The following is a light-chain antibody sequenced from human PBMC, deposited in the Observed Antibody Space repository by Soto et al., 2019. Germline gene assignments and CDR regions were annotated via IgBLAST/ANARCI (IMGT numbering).Light chain of an antibody. V-gene: IGKV1-5*03. CDR2: KAS. J-gene: IGKJ1*01. CDR3: QQYNSYPWT. Sequence: DIQMTQSPSTLSASVGDRVTITCRASQSISSWLAWYQQKTGKAPKLLIYKASSLESGVPSRFGGSGSGTEFPLTSSSLQPDDFATYYCQQYNSYPWTFGQGTKVEIK. CDR1: QSISSW.